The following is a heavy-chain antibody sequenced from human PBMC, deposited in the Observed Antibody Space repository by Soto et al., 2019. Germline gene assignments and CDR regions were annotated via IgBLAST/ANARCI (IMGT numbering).Heavy chain of an antibody. CDR1: GFTFSSSW. V-gene: IGHV3-74*01. Sequence: EVQLVESGGGLVQPGGSLRLSCAASGFTFSSSWMHWVRQPPGKGPVWVSGINGDGSRTSYADSVKGRFTISRDNAKNTLYLQVNSLRAEDTAVYYCASLSNSATPLDCWGQGTLVTVSS. J-gene: IGHJ4*02. CDR2: INGDGSRT. CDR3: ASLSNSATPLDC.